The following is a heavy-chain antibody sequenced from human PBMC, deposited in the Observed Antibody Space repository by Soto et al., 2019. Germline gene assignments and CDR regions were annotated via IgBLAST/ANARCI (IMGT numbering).Heavy chain of an antibody. Sequence: GESLKISCKGSGYSFSNYWIAWVRQMPGKGPGYMGIIYPSDSQTRYSPSFQGQVTISADKSISTAYLQWTSLKASDTAIYYCARHGFYGDYSSNYFDPWGQGTLVTVSS. CDR2: IYPSDSQT. J-gene: IGHJ5*02. CDR1: GYSFSNYW. D-gene: IGHD4-17*01. CDR3: ARHGFYGDYSSNYFDP. V-gene: IGHV5-51*01.